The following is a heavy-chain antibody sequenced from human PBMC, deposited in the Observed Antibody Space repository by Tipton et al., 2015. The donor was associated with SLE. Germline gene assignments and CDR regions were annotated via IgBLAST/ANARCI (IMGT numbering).Heavy chain of an antibody. CDR1: GYKFSSYA. CDR2: IIANGGST. CDR3: AKGAASIIVSNYYGMEV. Sequence: SLRLSCVGSGYKFSSYAMTWVRQGPGKGLEWVSGIIANGGSTYYIDSVKGRFTISRDNSKNTVYLQMDSLRVEDTAVYYCAKGAASIIVSNYYGMEVWGQGTTVTVSS. D-gene: IGHD5/OR15-5a*01. J-gene: IGHJ6*02. V-gene: IGHV3-23*01.